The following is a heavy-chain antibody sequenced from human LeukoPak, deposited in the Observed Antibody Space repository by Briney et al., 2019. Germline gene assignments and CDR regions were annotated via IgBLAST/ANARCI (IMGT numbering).Heavy chain of an antibody. CDR2: IYTSGST. CDR3: ASGTVPNAFDI. CDR1: GGSISTYY. D-gene: IGHD1/OR15-1a*01. Sequence: SETLSLTCTVSGGSISTYYWSWIRQPAGKGLEWIGRIYTSGSTNYNPSLKSRVTMSVDTSKNQFSLKLSSVTAADTAVYFCASGTVPNAFDIWGQRTMVTVS. V-gene: IGHV4-4*07. J-gene: IGHJ3*02.